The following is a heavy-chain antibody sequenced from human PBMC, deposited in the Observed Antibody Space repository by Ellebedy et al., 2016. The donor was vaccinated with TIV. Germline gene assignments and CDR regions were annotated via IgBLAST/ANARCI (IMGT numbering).Heavy chain of an antibody. Sequence: SETLSLTXNVSGGSVSSGGYYWSWIRQPPGKGLEWIGYVFYSGSTNYKPSLKSRVTISLDTSKNQFSLKLSSVTAADTAVYYCAMYTSGWYGMDVWGQGTTVTVSS. CDR3: AMYTSGWYGMDV. D-gene: IGHD6-19*01. CDR1: GGSVSSGGYY. V-gene: IGHV4-61*08. J-gene: IGHJ6*02. CDR2: VFYSGST.